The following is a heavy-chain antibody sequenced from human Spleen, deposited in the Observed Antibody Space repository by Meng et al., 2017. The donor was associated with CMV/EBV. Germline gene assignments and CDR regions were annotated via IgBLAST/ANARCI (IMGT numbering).Heavy chain of an antibody. D-gene: IGHD2-21*02. CDR3: VHPADCSGDCYLYFDS. J-gene: IGHJ4*02. CDR2: IYWDDDK. V-gene: IGHV2-5*02. CDR1: GFSLTTSGVG. Sequence: QITLKESGPTLLKPTQTLTLTCTFSGFSLTTSGVGVGWIRQPPGKALEWVALIYWDDDKRYSPSLKSRLTITKDTSKNQVVLTMTSMDPVDTATYYCVHPADCSGDCYLYFDSWGQGTLVTVSS.